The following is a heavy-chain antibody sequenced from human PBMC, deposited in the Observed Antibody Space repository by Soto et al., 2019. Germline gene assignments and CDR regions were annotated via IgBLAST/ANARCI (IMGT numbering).Heavy chain of an antibody. J-gene: IGHJ4*02. CDR2: ISGSGGST. V-gene: IGHV3-23*01. Sequence: GGSLRLSCAASGFTFSSYAMTWVRQAPGKGLEWVSAISGSGGSTYYADSVKGRFTISRDNSKNTLYLQMNSLRAEDTAVYYCAKVYSITRGSIGAWFDYWGQGTLVTVSS. CDR1: GFTFSSYA. CDR3: AKVYSITRGSIGAWFDY. D-gene: IGHD2-15*01.